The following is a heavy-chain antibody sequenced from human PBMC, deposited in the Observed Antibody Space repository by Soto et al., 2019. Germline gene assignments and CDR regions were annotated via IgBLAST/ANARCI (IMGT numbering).Heavy chain of an antibody. CDR3: AREIGVVVADTYYYSGMDV. J-gene: IGHJ6*02. Sequence: LSLTCTVSGGSTSSGGYYWNWIRQHPGKGLEWIGYISHGGSTYYNPSLKSRVTISVDTSKNHFSLKLTSVTAADTAVYYCAREIGVVVADTYYYSGMDVWGQGNTVTVS. V-gene: IGHV4-31*03. D-gene: IGHD2-15*01. CDR2: ISHGGST. CDR1: GGSTSSGGYY.